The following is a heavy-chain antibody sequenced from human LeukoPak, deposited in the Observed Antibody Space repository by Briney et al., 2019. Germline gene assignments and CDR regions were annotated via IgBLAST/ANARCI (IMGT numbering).Heavy chain of an antibody. CDR2: IKQDGSEK. V-gene: IGHV3-7*01. CDR1: GFAFSGYW. D-gene: IGHD1-26*01. CDR3: ARDTSSIVGPRFDY. J-gene: IGHJ4*02. Sequence: PGGSLRLSCAASGFAFSGYWMSWVRQAPGKGLEWVAIIKQDGSEKYYLDSVEGRFTISRDNAENSLYLQMNSLRAEDTAVYYCARDTSSIVGPRFDYWGQGILVTVSS.